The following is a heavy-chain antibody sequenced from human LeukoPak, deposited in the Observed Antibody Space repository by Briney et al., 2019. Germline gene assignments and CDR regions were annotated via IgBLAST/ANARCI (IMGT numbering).Heavy chain of an antibody. CDR3: AHEEFYYDSSGNYYATNFDY. D-gene: IGHD3-22*01. Sequence: SLPTLLNSPQPLTQSCTISVFSLSSSRVKVGWIRQPPVKALKWLALITWDDDKRYSPSLKSRLTITNDTSKHQVVLTMTNMDPVDTATYYCAHEEFYYDSSGNYYATNFDYWGQGTLVTVSS. J-gene: IGHJ4*02. CDR2: ITWDDDK. V-gene: IGHV2-5*02. CDR1: VFSLSSSRVK.